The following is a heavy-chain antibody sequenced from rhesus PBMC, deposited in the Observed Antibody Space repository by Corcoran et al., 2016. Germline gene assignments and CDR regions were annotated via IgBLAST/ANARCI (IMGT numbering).Heavy chain of an antibody. CDR1: GFSISTYGVG. CDR2: IYWDNDE. Sequence: QVTLRESGPALIKPTQTLGLTCTFSGFSISTYGVGVGWIRQAPGRALEWLASIYWDNDECYSTSRKNRLSIYKDTSKNQGVLTLTNVDPVDTATYYCAHKPYKGWAETYFDYWGQGVLVTVSS. D-gene: IGHD1-26*01. J-gene: IGHJ4*01. V-gene: IGHV2S2*01. CDR3: AHKPYKGWAETYFDY.